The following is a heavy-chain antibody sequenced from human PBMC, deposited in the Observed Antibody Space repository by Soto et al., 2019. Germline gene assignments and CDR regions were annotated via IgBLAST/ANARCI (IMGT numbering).Heavy chain of an antibody. J-gene: IGHJ6*02. V-gene: IGHV1-69*12. Sequence: QVQLVQSGAEVKKPGSSVKVSCKASGGTFSSYAISWVRQAPGQGLEWMGGFIPIFGTANYAQKFQGRVTITAYESTRTAYMELCSLRSEDTALYYCARFGDYSKFDGYYYYYGMDVWGQRTTVTVSS. CDR3: ARFGDYSKFDGYYYYYGMDV. CDR2: FIPIFGTA. CDR1: GGTFSSYA. D-gene: IGHD4-4*01.